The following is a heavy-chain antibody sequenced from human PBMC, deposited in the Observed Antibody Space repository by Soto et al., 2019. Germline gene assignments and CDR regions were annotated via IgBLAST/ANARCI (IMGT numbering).Heavy chain of an antibody. Sequence: QVQLVESGGGVVQPGRSLRLSCAASGFTLSSYAMHWVRQAPGKGLGWVAVISYDGSDKYYADSVKGRFTISRDNSKNTLFLQMHTLRPEDTAVYYCARRYCSGGYCYFDYWGQGTLVTVSS. CDR1: GFTLSSYA. CDR3: ARRYCSGGYCYFDY. V-gene: IGHV3-30-3*01. CDR2: ISYDGSDK. J-gene: IGHJ4*02. D-gene: IGHD2-15*01.